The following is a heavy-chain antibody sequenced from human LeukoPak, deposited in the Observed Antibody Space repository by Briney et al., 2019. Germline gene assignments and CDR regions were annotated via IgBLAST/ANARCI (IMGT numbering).Heavy chain of an antibody. CDR1: GGSVSPYH. J-gene: IGHJ4*02. CDR2: IYYSGST. Sequence: ASETLSLTCTVSGGSVSPYHWGWIRQPPGKGLEWTGYIYYSGSTNYNPSLNSRVTISVDTSKNQFSLRLSSVTAADTAIYARAVSGRFDYWGQGTLVTVSS. V-gene: IGHV4-59*08. D-gene: IGHD6-19*01. CDR3: AVSGRFDY.